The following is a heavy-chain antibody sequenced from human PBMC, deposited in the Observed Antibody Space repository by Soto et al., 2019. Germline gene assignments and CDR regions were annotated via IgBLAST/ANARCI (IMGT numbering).Heavy chain of an antibody. Sequence: QFQLVQSGAEVKKPGASVKVSCKASGYTFTTYDISWVRQAPGQGLEWMGRISAYNGNTNYAQKLQGRVTMTTDTSTSTAYMELRSLRSDDTAVYYCARVGGYCSSNTCYRWFDPWGQGTLVTVSS. J-gene: IGHJ5*02. V-gene: IGHV1-18*04. CDR1: GYTFTTYD. D-gene: IGHD2-2*01. CDR2: ISAYNGNT. CDR3: ARVGGYCSSNTCYRWFDP.